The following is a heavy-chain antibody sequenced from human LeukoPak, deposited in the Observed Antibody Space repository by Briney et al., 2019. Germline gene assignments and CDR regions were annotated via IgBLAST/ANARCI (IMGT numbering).Heavy chain of an antibody. CDR3: ARAHTPLRSDYYYYLDV. CDR1: GGSFSGHY. Sequence: SETLSLTCTVSGGSFSGHYRTWIRQPAGRGLEFIGRVYITGPTNYNASLLGRVTMSVDTSKSQFSLNLTSVTAADTAVYYCARAHTPLRSDYYYYLDVWGKGTTVTVS. J-gene: IGHJ6*03. CDR2: VYITGPT. D-gene: IGHD5-18*01. V-gene: IGHV4-4*07.